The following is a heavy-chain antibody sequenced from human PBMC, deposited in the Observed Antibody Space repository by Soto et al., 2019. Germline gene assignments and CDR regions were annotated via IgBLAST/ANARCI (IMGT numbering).Heavy chain of an antibody. V-gene: IGHV3-23*01. CDR2: ISGSGGST. Sequence: PGGSLRLSCAASGFTFSSYAMSWVRQAPGKGLEWVSAISGSGGSTYYADSVKGRFTISRDNSKNTLYLQMNSLRAEDTAVYYCAKDIDYDILTGFYDYYYMDVWGKGTTVTVSS. D-gene: IGHD3-9*01. CDR3: AKDIDYDILTGFYDYYYMDV. J-gene: IGHJ6*03. CDR1: GFTFSSYA.